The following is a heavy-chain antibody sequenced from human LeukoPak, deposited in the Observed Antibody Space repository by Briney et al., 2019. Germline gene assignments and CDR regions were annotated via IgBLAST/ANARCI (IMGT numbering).Heavy chain of an antibody. D-gene: IGHD2-2*01. Sequence: ASVKVSCKASGYTFTSYGISWVRQAPGQGLEWMGWISAYNGNTSYAQKLQGRVTMTTDTSTSTAYMELRSLRSDDTAVYYCARGYCSSTSCYLIVGNWFDPWGQGTLVTVSS. CDR1: GYTFTSYG. CDR2: ISAYNGNT. CDR3: ARGYCSSTSCYLIVGNWFDP. J-gene: IGHJ5*02. V-gene: IGHV1-18*01.